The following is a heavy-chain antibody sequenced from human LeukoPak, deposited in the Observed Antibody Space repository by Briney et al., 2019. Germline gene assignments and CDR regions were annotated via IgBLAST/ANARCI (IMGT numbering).Heavy chain of an antibody. CDR3: ASQYGSGRGYFDY. D-gene: IGHD3-10*01. J-gene: IGHJ4*02. CDR2: IYTSGST. V-gene: IGHV4-61*02. Sequence: SQTLSLTCTVSGGSIGRGSYYWSWIRQPAGKGLEWIGRIYTSGSTNYNPSLKSRVTISVDTSKNQFSLKLSSVTAADTAVYYCASQYGSGRGYFDYWGQGTLVTVSS. CDR1: GGSIGRGSYY.